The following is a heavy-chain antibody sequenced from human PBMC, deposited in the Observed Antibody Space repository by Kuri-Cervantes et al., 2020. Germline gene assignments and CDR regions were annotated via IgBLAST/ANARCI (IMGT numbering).Heavy chain of an antibody. D-gene: IGHD2-8*02. CDR2: IYWDDDK. V-gene: IGHV2-5*08. Sequence: GPTLGKTPPTPPPARTFSWFSHSTSGMRVSWIRQPPGKALEWLALIYWDDDKRYSPSLKSRLTITKDTSKNQVVLTMTNMDPVDTATYCCAHRPIGYCTGGVCYLNWFDPWGQGTLVTVSS. CDR3: AHRPIGYCTGGVCYLNWFDP. J-gene: IGHJ5*02. CDR1: WFSHSTSGMR.